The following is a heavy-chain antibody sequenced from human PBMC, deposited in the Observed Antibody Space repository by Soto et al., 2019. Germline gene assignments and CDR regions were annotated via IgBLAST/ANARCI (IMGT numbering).Heavy chain of an antibody. CDR3: ARGYYYDSSGYPGVHFDY. V-gene: IGHV1-69*13. J-gene: IGHJ4*02. CDR1: GGTFSSYA. D-gene: IGHD3-22*01. Sequence: SVKVSCKASGGTFSSYAISWVRQAPGQGLEWMGGIIPIFGTANYAQKFQGRVTITADESTSTAYMELSSLRSEDTAVYYCARGYYYDSSGYPGVHFDYWGQGTLVTVSS. CDR2: IIPIFGTA.